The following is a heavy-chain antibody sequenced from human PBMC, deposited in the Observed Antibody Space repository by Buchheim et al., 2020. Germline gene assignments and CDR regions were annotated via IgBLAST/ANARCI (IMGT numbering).Heavy chain of an antibody. D-gene: IGHD3-22*01. CDR1: GFTFSSYG. Sequence: QVQLVESGGGVVQPGRSLRLSCAASGFTFSSYGMHWVRQAPGKGLKWVAVIWYDGSNKYYADSVKGRFTISRDNSKNTLYLQMNSLRAEDTAVYYCARDNLPTYYYDSSGYPEAPWGQGTL. CDR3: ARDNLPTYYYDSSGYPEAP. CDR2: IWYDGSNK. J-gene: IGHJ5*02. V-gene: IGHV3-33*01.